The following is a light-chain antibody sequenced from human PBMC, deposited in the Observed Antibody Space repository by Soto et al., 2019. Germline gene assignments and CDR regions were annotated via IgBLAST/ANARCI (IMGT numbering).Light chain of an antibody. CDR2: AAS. CDR1: QSVSSSY. V-gene: IGKV3-20*01. J-gene: IGKJ3*01. CDR3: QQYFNSLII. Sequence: EIVLTQSPGTLSLSPGERATLSCRSSQSVSSSYLAWYQQKPGQAPRLLIYAASSRATGIPDRFSGSGSGTDLTLTISRLEPEDFAVYYCQQYFNSLIIFGPGTKVDIK.